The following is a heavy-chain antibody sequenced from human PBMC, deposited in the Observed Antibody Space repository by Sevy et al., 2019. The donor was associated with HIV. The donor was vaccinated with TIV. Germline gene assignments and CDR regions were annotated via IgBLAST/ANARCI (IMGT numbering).Heavy chain of an antibody. D-gene: IGHD6-25*01. CDR3: AREMRPAYYGMDV. Sequence: GGSLRLSCAASGIMFSSYSMNWVRQAPGKGLEWVSSISSSSSYIYYADSVKGRFTISRDNAKNSLYLQMNSLRAEDTAVYYCAREMRPAYYGMDVWGQGTTVTVSS. CDR1: GIMFSSYS. V-gene: IGHV3-21*01. J-gene: IGHJ6*02. CDR2: ISSSSSYI.